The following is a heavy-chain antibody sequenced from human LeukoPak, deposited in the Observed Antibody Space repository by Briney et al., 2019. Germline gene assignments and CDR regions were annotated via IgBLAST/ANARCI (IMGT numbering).Heavy chain of an antibody. CDR1: GYTFTSYD. J-gene: IGHJ5*02. V-gene: IGHV1-8*01. D-gene: IGHD6-13*01. CDR3: ARRCDSSSWYFPPHNDNWFDP. CDR2: MNPNSGNT. Sequence: ASVKVSCKASGYTFTSYDINWVRQATGQGLEWMGWMNPNSGNTGYAQKFQGGVTMTRNTSISTAYMELSSLRSEDTAVYYCARRCDSSSWYFPPHNDNWFDPWGQGTLVTVSS.